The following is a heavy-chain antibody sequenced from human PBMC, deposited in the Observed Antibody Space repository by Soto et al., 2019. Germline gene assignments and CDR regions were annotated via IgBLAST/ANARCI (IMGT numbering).Heavy chain of an antibody. D-gene: IGHD5-18*01. V-gene: IGHV4-39*01. CDR3: ARTNVDTAMGYYYYYYGMDV. J-gene: IGHJ6*02. Sequence: PSETLSLTCTVSCGSISSSSYYWGWIRQPPGKGLEWIGSIYYSGSTYYNPSLKSRVTISVDTSKNQFSLKLSSVTAADTAVYYCARTNVDTAMGYYYYYYGMDVWGQGTTVTVSS. CDR1: CGSISSSSYY. CDR2: IYYSGST.